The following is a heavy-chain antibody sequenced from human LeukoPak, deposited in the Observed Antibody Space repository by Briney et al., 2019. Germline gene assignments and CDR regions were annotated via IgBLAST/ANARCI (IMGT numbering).Heavy chain of an antibody. Sequence: SGPTLVNPTQTLTLPCTFSGFSLSTSGVGVGWIRHHPRTALEWLALFYWNDDKRYSPSLKSRLTITKDTSKNQVVLTMTNMDPADTATYYCAHRFDYGFWSGQHPYIVDYWGQGTLGTVSS. D-gene: IGHD3-3*01. CDR1: GFSLSTSGVG. V-gene: IGHV2-5*01. J-gene: IGHJ4*02. CDR2: FYWNDDK. CDR3: AHRFDYGFWSGQHPYIVDY.